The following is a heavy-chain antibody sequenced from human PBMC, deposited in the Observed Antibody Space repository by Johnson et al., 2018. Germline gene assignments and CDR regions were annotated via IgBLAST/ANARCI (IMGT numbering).Heavy chain of an antibody. J-gene: IGHJ4*02. CDR2: IYPGDSDA. CDR1: GYTFTAYW. CDR3: AWGYNRYLDLVY. V-gene: IGHV5-51*01. Sequence: VQLVESGAEVVKPGDSLKISCKGSGYTFTAYWINWVRQTPGKGLEWMGLIYPGDSDARYSPSFQAQFTFSVDKSRRPAHQQWTLLKAPDSATYYCAWGYNRYLDLVYLGQGTQVTFSS. D-gene: IGHD5-24*01.